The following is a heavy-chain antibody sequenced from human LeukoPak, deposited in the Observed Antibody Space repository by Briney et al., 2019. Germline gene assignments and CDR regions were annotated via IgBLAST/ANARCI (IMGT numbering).Heavy chain of an antibody. CDR2: INPSGGST. J-gene: IGHJ3*02. Sequence: GASVKVSCKASGYIFTSYYMHWVRQAPGQGREWMGIINPSGGSTTYAQKFQGRVTMTRDTSTSTVYMELSSLRSEDTAVYYCARRPSRYSAFDIWGQWTMVTVSS. CDR3: ARRPSRYSAFDI. CDR1: GYIFTSYY. V-gene: IGHV1-46*01. D-gene: IGHD4-11*01.